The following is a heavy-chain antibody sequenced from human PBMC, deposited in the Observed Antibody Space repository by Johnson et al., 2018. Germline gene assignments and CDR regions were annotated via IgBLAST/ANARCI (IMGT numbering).Heavy chain of an antibody. Sequence: VQLLESGGGLVQPGGSLRLPCVASGFTFSSYALHWVRQAPGKGLEWVAVISYDGNNKYYADSVKGRFTISRDNAKNTLFLQMNSLRAEDTAVYYCTRHKPPYDSSGSAYYYYYMDVWGKGTTVTVSS. CDR2: ISYDGNNK. D-gene: IGHD3-22*01. V-gene: IGHV3-30-3*01. J-gene: IGHJ6*03. CDR3: TRHKPPYDSSGSAYYYYYMDV. CDR1: GFTFSSYA.